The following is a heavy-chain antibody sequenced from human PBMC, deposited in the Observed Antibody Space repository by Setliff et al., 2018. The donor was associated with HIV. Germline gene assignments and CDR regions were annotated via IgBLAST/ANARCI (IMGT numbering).Heavy chain of an antibody. J-gene: IGHJ5*01. D-gene: IGHD4-17*01. V-gene: IGHV4-34*01. Sequence: SETLSLTCAVYGGSFPAYYWNWTRQPPGKGLEWIGEINYDGDTTYNPSLKNRVKMFIDTSKKQFSLKVASVTAADTAVYYCVRQRGDYAFGSWGQGTLVTVSS. CDR1: GGSFPAYY. CDR2: INYDGDT. CDR3: VRQRGDYAFGS.